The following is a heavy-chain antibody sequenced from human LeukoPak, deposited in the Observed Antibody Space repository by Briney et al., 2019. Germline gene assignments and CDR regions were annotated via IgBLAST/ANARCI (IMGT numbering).Heavy chain of an antibody. CDR3: AREELGYCSGGSCPLSYFDY. Sequence: SQTLSLTCAVSGGSISSGGYSWSWLRQPPGKGLEWIGYIYHSGSTYYNPSLKSRVTISVDRSKNQFSLKLGSVTAADTAVYYCAREELGYCSGGSCPLSYFDYWGQGTLVTVSS. V-gene: IGHV4-30-2*01. CDR1: GGSISSGGYS. CDR2: IYHSGST. J-gene: IGHJ4*02. D-gene: IGHD2-15*01.